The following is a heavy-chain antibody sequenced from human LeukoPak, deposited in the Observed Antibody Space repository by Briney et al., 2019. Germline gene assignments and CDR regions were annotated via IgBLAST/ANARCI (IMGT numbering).Heavy chain of an antibody. V-gene: IGHV3-23*01. Sequence: PGGSLRLSCAASGFTFSTYAVNWVRQAPGKGLEWVSSISDSGGRTYYADSVKGRFTISRDNSKNTLYLQMNSLRAEDTAMYYCARDQTFDIWGQGTMVTVSS. CDR2: ISDSGGRT. J-gene: IGHJ3*02. CDR1: GFTFSTYA. CDR3: ARDQTFDI.